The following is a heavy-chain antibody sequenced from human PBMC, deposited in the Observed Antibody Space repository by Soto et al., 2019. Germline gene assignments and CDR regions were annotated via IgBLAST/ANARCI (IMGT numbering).Heavy chain of an antibody. J-gene: IGHJ5*02. CDR1: GFTVSNTY. Sequence: EVQLVETGGGLIQPGGSLRLSCAASGFTVSNTYMTWVRQPPGKGLECVSVIYTAGGTNYADSVKGRFIISRDNSKNTLYLQMNSLRAEDTAVYYCARALPVAKGGFDNWGQGTLVTVSA. CDR2: IYTAGGT. V-gene: IGHV3-53*02. D-gene: IGHD2-2*01. CDR3: ARALPVAKGGFDN.